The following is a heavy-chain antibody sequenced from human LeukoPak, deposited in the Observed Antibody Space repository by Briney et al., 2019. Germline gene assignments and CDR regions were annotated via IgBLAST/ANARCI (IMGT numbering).Heavy chain of an antibody. CDR1: GGSFSGYY. D-gene: IGHD1-26*01. CDR2: INHSGST. V-gene: IGHV4-34*01. Sequence: SETLSLTCAVYGGSFSGYYWSWIRQPPGKGLEWIGEINHSGSTNYNPSLKSRVTISVDKSKNQFSLKLSSVTAADTAVYYCARGRYSGTNAFDIWGQGTMVTVSS. J-gene: IGHJ3*02. CDR3: ARGRYSGTNAFDI.